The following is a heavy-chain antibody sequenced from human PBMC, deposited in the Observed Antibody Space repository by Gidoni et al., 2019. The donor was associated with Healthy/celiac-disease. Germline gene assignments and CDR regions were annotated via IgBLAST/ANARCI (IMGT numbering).Heavy chain of an antibody. CDR2: IIPLLGIA. D-gene: IGHD6-19*01. CDR3: ARSRSSSGWYYFDY. CDR1: GGTFSSYT. J-gene: IGHJ4*02. V-gene: IGHV1-69*02. Sequence: QVQLVQSGAEVKKPGSSVKVSCKASGGTFSSYTISWVRQAPGQGLEWMGRIIPLLGIANYAQKFQGRVTITADKSTSTAYMELSSLRSEDTAVYYCARSRSSSGWYYFDYWGQGTLVTVSS.